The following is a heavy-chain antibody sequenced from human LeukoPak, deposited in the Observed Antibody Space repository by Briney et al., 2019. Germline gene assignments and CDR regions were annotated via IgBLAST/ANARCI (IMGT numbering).Heavy chain of an antibody. CDR1: RYIFTTYG. CDR2: IRGYNGDT. V-gene: IGHV1-18*01. D-gene: IGHD1-26*01. J-gene: IGHJ4*02. CDR3: ARDRYGVRSGSCDY. Sequence: ASVTVSCKASRYIFTTYGISWVGQAAGQEVEWLGWIRGYNGDTSYAQNLQGRVTITTDTSTSTAYMELRSQTYDDTAVYYCARDRYGVRSGSCDYWGQGTLVTVSS.